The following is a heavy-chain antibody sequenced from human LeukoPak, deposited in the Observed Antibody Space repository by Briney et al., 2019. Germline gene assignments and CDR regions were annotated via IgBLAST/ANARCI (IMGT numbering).Heavy chain of an antibody. D-gene: IGHD3-3*01. Sequence: SETLSLTCTVSGGSINNYYWSWIRQPPGKGLEWIGFISNSGIARYNPSLKSRLTMSVGAPKKQFYLELNSVTSADTATYYCARGLHSGFPSGYSGGFYYMDVWGKGTAVTVSS. CDR1: GGSINNYY. CDR3: ARGLHSGFPSGYSGGFYYMDV. J-gene: IGHJ6*03. V-gene: IGHV4-59*01. CDR2: ISNSGIA.